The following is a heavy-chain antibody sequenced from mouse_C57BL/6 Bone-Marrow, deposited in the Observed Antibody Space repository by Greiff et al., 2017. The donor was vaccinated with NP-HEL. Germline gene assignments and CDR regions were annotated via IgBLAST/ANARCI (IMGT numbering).Heavy chain of an antibody. D-gene: IGHD1-1*01. J-gene: IGHJ2*01. V-gene: IGHV5-17*01. CDR3: ARGSSDYFDY. CDR2: ISSGSSTI. Sequence: EVKVVESGGGLVKPGGSLKLSCAASGFTFSDYGMHWVRQAPEKGLEWVAYISSGSSTIYYADTVKGRFTLSRDNAKNTLFLQMTSLRAEDTAMYYCARGSSDYFDYWGQGTTLTVSS. CDR1: GFTFSDYG.